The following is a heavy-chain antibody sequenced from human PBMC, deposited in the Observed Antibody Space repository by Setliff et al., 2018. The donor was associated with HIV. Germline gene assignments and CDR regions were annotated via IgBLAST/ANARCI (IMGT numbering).Heavy chain of an antibody. J-gene: IGHJ5*02. CDR3: VREWAGYPLNWFDP. CDR1: GFTFSGYA. CDR2: ISGSGGST. Sequence: GGSLRLSCAASGFTFSGYAMSWVRQAPGKGLEWVSAISGSGGSTYYADSMKGRFTISRDNSKNTLYLQINTLTAEDSAVYYCVREWAGYPLNWFDPWGQGTLVTVSS. D-gene: IGHD5-12*01. V-gene: IGHV3-23*01.